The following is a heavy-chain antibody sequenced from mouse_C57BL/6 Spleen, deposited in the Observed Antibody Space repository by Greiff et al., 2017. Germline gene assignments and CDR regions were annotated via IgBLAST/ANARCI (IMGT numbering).Heavy chain of an antibody. CDR2: INPSTGGT. CDR3: ARGGHFGYYAMDY. V-gene: IGHV1-42*01. Sequence: VQLKQSGPELVKPGASVKISCKASGYSFTGYYMNWLKQSPEKSLEWIGEINPSTGGTTYNQKFKAKATLSVDKSSSTAYMQLKSLTSEDSAVYYCARGGHFGYYAMDYWGQGTSVTVSS. J-gene: IGHJ4*01. CDR1: GYSFTGYY. D-gene: IGHD1-2*01.